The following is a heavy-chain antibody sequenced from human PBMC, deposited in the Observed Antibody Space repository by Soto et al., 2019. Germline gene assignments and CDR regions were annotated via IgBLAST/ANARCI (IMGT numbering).Heavy chain of an antibody. J-gene: IGHJ5*02. CDR3: ARVAVGAYWFDP. D-gene: IGHD1-26*01. V-gene: IGHV3-74*01. CDR1: GFTFSNYW. CDR2: INMDGTTT. Sequence: EVQLVESGGGLVQPGGSLRLSCAASGFTFSNYWMHWIRQAPGEGLVWVSRINMDGTTTNYADSVEGRFTISRDNARNTLWLQMNSLRVDDTAVYYCARVAVGAYWFDPWGQGTLVTVSS.